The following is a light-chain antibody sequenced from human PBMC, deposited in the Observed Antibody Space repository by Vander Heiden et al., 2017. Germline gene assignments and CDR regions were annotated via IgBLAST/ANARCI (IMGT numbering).Light chain of an antibody. J-gene: IGKJ2*01. CDR2: GAS. V-gene: IGKV3-15*01. CDR3: QQYKNWPSST. Sequence: EIVMTQSPATLSVSPGERATLSCRASQSVSSNLAWYQQKPGQAPRLLIYGASTRDTGIPARFSGSGYGKEFTLTISSRQSEDFAVYYCQQYKNWPSSTFGQGTKLEIK. CDR1: QSVSSN.